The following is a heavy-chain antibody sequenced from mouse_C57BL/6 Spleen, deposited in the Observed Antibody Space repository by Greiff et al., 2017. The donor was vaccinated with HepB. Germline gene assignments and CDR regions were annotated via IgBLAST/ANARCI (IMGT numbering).Heavy chain of an antibody. CDR2: ISSGSSTI. J-gene: IGHJ4*01. V-gene: IGHV5-17*01. CDR1: GFTFSDYG. Sequence: EVQRVESGGGLVKPGGSLKLSCAASGFTFSDYGMHWVRQAPEKGLEWVAYISSGSSTIYYADTVKGRFTISRDNAKNTLFLQMTSLRSEDTAMYYCARNEGLRAMDYWGQGTSVTVSS. CDR3: ARNEGLRAMDY. D-gene: IGHD2-4*01.